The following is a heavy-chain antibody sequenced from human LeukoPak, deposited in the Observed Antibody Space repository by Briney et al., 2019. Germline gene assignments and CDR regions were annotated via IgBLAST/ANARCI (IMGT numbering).Heavy chain of an antibody. CDR2: MNPNSGNT. CDR1: GYTFTSYD. D-gene: IGHD3-9*01. V-gene: IGHV1-8*01. CDR3: ARGTELRYCDWLRDPGVFDY. J-gene: IGHJ4*02. Sequence: ASVKVSCKASGYTFTSYDINWVRQPTGQGLEWMGCMNPNSGNTGYAQKFQGRVTMTRNTSISTAYMELSSLRSEDTAVYYCARGTELRYCDWLRDPGVFDYWGQGTLVTVSS.